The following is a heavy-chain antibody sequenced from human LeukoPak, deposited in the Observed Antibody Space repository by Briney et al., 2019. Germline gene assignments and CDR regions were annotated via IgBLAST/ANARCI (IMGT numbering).Heavy chain of an antibody. J-gene: IGHJ5*02. CDR3: FAFYPGIGQEGYFDP. V-gene: IGHV1-18*01. D-gene: IGHD2-15*01. CDR1: GYMFHTYG. CDR2: IGPYNGNA. Sequence: ASVKVSCKASGYMFHTYGISWVRQAPGKGLEWMGWIGPYNGNAIYARSLRGRVTLTTDTSTSTAYMELSSLRSDYCARDRDFAFYPGIGQEGYFDPWGQGTLVTVSS.